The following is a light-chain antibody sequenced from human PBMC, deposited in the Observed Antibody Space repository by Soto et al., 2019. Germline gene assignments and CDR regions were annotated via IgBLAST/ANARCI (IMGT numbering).Light chain of an antibody. V-gene: IGKV1-33*01. CDR2: DAS. J-gene: IGKJ2*01. CDR3: QQYDNLPYT. Sequence: DLQMTQSPSSLSASVGDRVTITCQVSQDITNYLNWYQQKPGKAPKLLIYDASNLETGVPSRFSGSGSGTDFTFTISSLQPEDIATYYCQQYDNLPYTFGQGTKLEIK. CDR1: QDITNY.